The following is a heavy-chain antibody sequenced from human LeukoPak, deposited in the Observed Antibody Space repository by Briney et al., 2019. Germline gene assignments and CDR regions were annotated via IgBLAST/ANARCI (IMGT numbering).Heavy chain of an antibody. CDR2: ISSSSSYI. CDR1: GFTFSSYS. V-gene: IGHV3-21*01. Sequence: GGSPRLSCAASGFTFSSYSMNWVRQAPGKGLEWVSSISSSSSYIYYADSVKGRFTISRDNAKNSLYLQMNSLRAEDTAVYYCARESGFTAPNFDYWGQGTLVTVSS. D-gene: IGHD3-16*01. J-gene: IGHJ4*02. CDR3: ARESGFTAPNFDY.